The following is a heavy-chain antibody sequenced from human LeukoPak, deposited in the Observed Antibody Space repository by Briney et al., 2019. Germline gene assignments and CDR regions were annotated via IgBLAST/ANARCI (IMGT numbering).Heavy chain of an antibody. CDR2: IDTSGST. J-gene: IGHJ4*02. CDR1: GGSISSGDYY. D-gene: IGHD3-10*01. Sequence: SETLSLTCTVSGGSISSGDYYWSWIRQPAGKGLEWIGRIDTSGSTNYSPSLRSRVTISLDTSKSLFSLTLSSVTAADTAVYYCAKDSGGYSWFDCWGQGTVVTVSS. V-gene: IGHV4-61*02. CDR3: AKDSGGYSWFDC.